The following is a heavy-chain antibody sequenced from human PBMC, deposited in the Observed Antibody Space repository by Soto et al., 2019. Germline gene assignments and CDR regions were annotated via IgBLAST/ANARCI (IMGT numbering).Heavy chain of an antibody. D-gene: IGHD3-3*01. CDR1: GFTFSIYS. Sequence: PGRSLRLSCAASGFTFSIYSMNWARQAPGEGQEWVSSISSSSYIYYADSVKSRFTSSRDNAKTAVYLQMNSLRAEDSAVYYCARDEGDFWSGYQIYYYYGMDVWGQGTTVTVSS. CDR2: ISSSSYI. J-gene: IGHJ6*02. CDR3: ARDEGDFWSGYQIYYYYGMDV. V-gene: IGHV3-21*01.